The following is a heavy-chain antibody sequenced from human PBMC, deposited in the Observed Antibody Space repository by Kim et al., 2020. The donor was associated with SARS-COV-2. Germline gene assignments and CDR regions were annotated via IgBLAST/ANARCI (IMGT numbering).Heavy chain of an antibody. CDR2: IYYSGST. D-gene: IGHD2-15*01. CDR1: GGSISSGGYY. J-gene: IGHJ3*02. Sequence: SETLSLTCTVSGGSISSGGYYWSWIRQHPGKGLEWIGYIYYSGSTYYNPSLKSRVTISVDTSKNQFSLKLSSVTAADTAVYYCARAKADIVVVVAATINAFHIWGQGTMVTVSS. V-gene: IGHV4-31*03. CDR3: ARAKADIVVVVAATINAFHI.